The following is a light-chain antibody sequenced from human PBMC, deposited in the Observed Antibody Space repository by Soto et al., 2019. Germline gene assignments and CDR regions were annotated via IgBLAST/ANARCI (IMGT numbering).Light chain of an antibody. CDR1: SGDVGGYNY. J-gene: IGLJ2*01. V-gene: IGLV2-14*03. Sequence: QSVLIQTASVSGSPGQSITISCTGTSGDVGGYNYVSWYQQHPGKAPKLIIYDVNNRPSGVSDRFSGSKSGNMASLTISGLQAEDEAAYYCSSYTSGRPLVVFGGGTKLTVL. CDR2: DVN. CDR3: SSYTSGRPLVV.